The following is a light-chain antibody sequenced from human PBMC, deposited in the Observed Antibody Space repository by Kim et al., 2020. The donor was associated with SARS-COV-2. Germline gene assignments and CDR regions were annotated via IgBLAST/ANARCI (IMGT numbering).Light chain of an antibody. CDR2: DSS. V-gene: IGKV1-33*01. CDR3: QQYVNFLT. CDR1: QNINKQ. J-gene: IGKJ4*01. Sequence: SASVRDRVTITSLASQNINKQLNRDHQKPGKAPKHLNNDSSNLKPGVPSRFSGSSSVTVFIFTVIGLQPIDIATNYCQQYVNFLTFGGGTKVDIK.